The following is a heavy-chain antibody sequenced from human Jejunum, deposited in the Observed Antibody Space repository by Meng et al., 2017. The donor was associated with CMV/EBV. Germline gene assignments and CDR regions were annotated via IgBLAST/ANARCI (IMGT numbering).Heavy chain of an antibody. CDR1: DYY. CDR2: INPDSGAT. V-gene: IGHV1-2*02. D-gene: IGHD2-2*01. J-gene: IGHJ5*02. CDR3: ARDQDIVILPAAPYNYFDP. Sequence: DYYMHWVRRAPGQGLEWMGWINPDSGATNYAQKLQGRVTMTRDTSIRTAYMELSSLTSDDTAMYFCARDQDIVILPAAPYNYFDPWGQGTLVTVSS.